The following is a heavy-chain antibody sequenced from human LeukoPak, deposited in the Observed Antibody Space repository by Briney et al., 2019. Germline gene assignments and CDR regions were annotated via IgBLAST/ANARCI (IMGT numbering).Heavy chain of an antibody. CDR1: GFTFSTYF. Sequence: GRSLRLSCAASGFTFSTYFLHWVRQAPGKGLEWVADIASDGSHTFYVESVKGRFTISRDNSKNTPYLQMNSPRAEDTAVYFCARERQDTILHSGAFDIWGQGTMVTVSS. CDR3: ARERQDTILHSGAFDI. CDR2: IASDGSHT. D-gene: IGHD2-21*01. J-gene: IGHJ3*02. V-gene: IGHV3-30-3*01.